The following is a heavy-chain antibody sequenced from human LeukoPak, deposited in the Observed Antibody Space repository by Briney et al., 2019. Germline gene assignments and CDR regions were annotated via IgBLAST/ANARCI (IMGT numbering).Heavy chain of an antibody. CDR3: ATLYSSGWYSGYYFDY. V-gene: IGHV4-34*01. CDR1: GGSLSGFY. CDR2: INHSGST. D-gene: IGHD6-19*01. J-gene: IGHJ4*02. Sequence: PSETLSLTCAVYGGSLSGFYWNWIRQPPGKGLEWIGDINHSGSTNYNPSLKSRGTISVDTSKNQFPLKLSSVTAADTAVYYCATLYSSGWYSGYYFDYWGQGTLVTVSS.